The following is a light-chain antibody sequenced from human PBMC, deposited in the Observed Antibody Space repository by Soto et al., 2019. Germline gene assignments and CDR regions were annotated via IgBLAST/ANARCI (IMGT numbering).Light chain of an antibody. CDR2: DAS. V-gene: IGKV3-11*01. J-gene: IGKJ5*01. CDR3: QQRSNWPSIT. Sequence: EIVLTQSPSTLSLSPGERATLSRRASQSVSSYLAWYQQKPGQAPRLLIYDASNRATGIPARFSGSGSGTDFTLTISSLEPEDFAVYYCQQRSNWPSITFGHGTRLEIK. CDR1: QSVSSY.